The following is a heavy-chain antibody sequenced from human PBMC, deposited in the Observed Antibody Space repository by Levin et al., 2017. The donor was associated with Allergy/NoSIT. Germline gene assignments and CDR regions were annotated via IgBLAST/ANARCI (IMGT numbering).Heavy chain of an antibody. D-gene: IGHD2-2*01. J-gene: IGHJ5*02. CDR3: AKGGGTVVVPAATKGAWFDP. Sequence: PGGSLRLSCAASGFTFSSYAMSWVRQAPGKGLEWVSAISGSGGSTYYADSVKGRFTISRDNSKNTLYLQMNSLRAEDTAVYYCAKGGGTVVVPAATKGAWFDPWGQGTLVTVSS. CDR2: ISGSGGST. CDR1: GFTFSSYA. V-gene: IGHV3-23*01.